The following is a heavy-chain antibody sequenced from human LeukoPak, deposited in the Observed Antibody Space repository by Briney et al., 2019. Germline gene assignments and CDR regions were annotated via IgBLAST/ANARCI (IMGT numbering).Heavy chain of an antibody. CDR3: GRDLGGRSGY. CDR2: INEDGSIT. V-gene: IGHV3-74*01. D-gene: IGHD1-26*01. CDR1: GFTFRTYW. J-gene: IGHJ4*02. Sequence: GGSLRLSCAVSGFTFRTYWMHWVRQVPGEGLVWVSRINEDGSITNYADSVKGRFSISRDNAKNTLYLQMNSLRAEDTAVYYCGRDLGGRSGYWGQGTVVTVSS.